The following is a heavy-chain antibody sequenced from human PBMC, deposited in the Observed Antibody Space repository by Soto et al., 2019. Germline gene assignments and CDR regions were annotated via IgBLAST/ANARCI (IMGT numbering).Heavy chain of an antibody. J-gene: IGHJ4*02. CDR2: IKEDGSDM. CDR3: ATEVWVYYDFWSGYSDY. V-gene: IGHV3-7*01. D-gene: IGHD3-3*01. CDR1: GFTFSSYW. Sequence: EVQLVESGGGLVQPGGSLRLSCAASGFTFSSYWVSWVRQAPGKGLEWVANIKEDGSDMYYVDSVKGRFTISRDNAKNSLYLQMNSLRAEDTAVYYCATEVWVYYDFWSGYSDYWGQGTLVTVSS.